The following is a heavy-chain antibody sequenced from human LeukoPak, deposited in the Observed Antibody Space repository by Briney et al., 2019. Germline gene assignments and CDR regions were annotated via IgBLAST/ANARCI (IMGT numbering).Heavy chain of an antibody. CDR2: IYYSGST. J-gene: IGHJ5*02. D-gene: IGHD7-27*01. CDR3: ARDPTGGNWFDP. V-gene: IGHV4-39*07. Sequence: SETLSLTCTVSGGSISSSSYYWGWIRQPPGKGLEWIGSIYYSGSTYYNPSLKSRVTISVDTSKNQFSLKLSSVTAADTAVYYCARDPTGGNWFDPWGQGTLVTVSS. CDR1: GGSISSSSYY.